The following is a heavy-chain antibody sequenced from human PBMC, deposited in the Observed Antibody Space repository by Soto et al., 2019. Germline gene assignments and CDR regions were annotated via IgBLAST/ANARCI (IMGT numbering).Heavy chain of an antibody. Sequence: GGSLRLSCAASGFTFNSYGFHWVRQTPGKGLEWVAVIWYDGSNKYYADSVKGRFTISRDNTENTVYLQMNSLRAEDTAVYYWARDLGPTIYCLHSWGQGTRVTVSS. CDR1: GFTFNSYG. V-gene: IGHV3-33*01. D-gene: IGHD3-3*01. J-gene: IGHJ4*02. CDR2: IWYDGSNK. CDR3: ARDLGPTIYCLHS.